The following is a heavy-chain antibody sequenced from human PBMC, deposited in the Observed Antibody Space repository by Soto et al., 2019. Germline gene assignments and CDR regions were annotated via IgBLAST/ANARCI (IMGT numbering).Heavy chain of an antibody. CDR3: ARETAARPSDS. D-gene: IGHD6-6*01. J-gene: IGHJ4*02. CDR1: GFTFSSYS. CDR2: ISSSSSYI. V-gene: IGHV3-21*01. Sequence: PGGSPRLSCAASGFTFSSYSMNWVRQAPGRGLEWVSSISSSSSYIYYADSVKGRFTISRDNAENSLYLQMNSLRAEDTAVYYCARETAARPSDSWGQGTLVTVSS.